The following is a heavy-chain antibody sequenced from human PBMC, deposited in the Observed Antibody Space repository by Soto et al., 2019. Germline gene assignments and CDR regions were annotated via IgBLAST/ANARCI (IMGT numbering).Heavy chain of an antibody. CDR1: GGSFSGYY. D-gene: IGHD3-22*01. CDR3: ARVHDYYDSSGYYLGPFDY. Sequence: SETLSLTCAVYGGSFSGYYWSWIRQPPGKGLEWTGEINHSGSTNYNPSLKSRVTISVDTSKNQFSLKLSSVTAADTAVYYCARVHDYYDSSGYYLGPFDYWGQGTLVTVSS. CDR2: INHSGST. J-gene: IGHJ4*02. V-gene: IGHV4-34*01.